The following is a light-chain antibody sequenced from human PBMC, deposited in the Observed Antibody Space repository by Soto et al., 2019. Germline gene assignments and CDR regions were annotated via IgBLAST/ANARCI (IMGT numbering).Light chain of an antibody. CDR2: GAS. V-gene: IGKV3-15*01. CDR3: QQYNNLPFT. J-gene: IGKJ3*01. CDR1: QSVSSN. Sequence: EIVMTQSPATLSVSPGERATLSCRASQSVSSNLAWYQQKPGQAPRLLIYGASTSATGIPARFSGSGSGTEFTLTISSLQSEDFAVYYCQQYNNLPFTFGPGTKVDIK.